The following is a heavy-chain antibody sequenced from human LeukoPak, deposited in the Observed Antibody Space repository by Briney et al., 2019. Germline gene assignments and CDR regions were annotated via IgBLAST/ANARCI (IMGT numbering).Heavy chain of an antibody. CDR3: ARAYYGGYFDY. CDR2: IYYTGST. CDR1: GGSISSGNYY. V-gene: IGHV4-39*07. Sequence: NASETLSLTYTVSGGSISSGNYYWGWIRQPPGKALEWIGSIYYTGSTNYNPSLKSRVTISVDTSKNQFSLKLSSVTAADTAVYYCARAYYGGYFDYWGQGTLVTVSS. J-gene: IGHJ4*02. D-gene: IGHD3-10*01.